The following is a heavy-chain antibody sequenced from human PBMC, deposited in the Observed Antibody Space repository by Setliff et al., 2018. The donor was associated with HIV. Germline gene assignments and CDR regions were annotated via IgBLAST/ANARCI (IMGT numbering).Heavy chain of an antibody. D-gene: IGHD3-22*01. CDR3: ARARTDYYDRRRRSHYYIDV. CDR2: IYSGGGST. CDR1: GGTSRSYV. V-gene: IGHV1-46*01. Sequence: ASVKVSCKASGGTSRSYVIHWVRQAPGQGLEWMGIIYSGGGSTNYAQKFQGRITMTSDTSTSTAYLELNHLKPDDTAVYYCARARTDYYDRRRRSHYYIDVWARGATVTVSS. J-gene: IGHJ6*03.